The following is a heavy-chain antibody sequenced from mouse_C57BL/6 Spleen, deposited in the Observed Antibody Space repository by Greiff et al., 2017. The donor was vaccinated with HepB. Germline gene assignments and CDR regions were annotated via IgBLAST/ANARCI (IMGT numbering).Heavy chain of an antibody. D-gene: IGHD2-3*01. CDR3: ARGYDGKGQYYYDY. V-gene: IGHV1-59*01. CDR1: GYTFTSYW. CDR2: IDPSDSYT. J-gene: IGHJ2*01. Sequence: QVQLQQPGAELVRPGTSVKLSCKASGYTFTSYWMHWVKQRPGQGLEWIGVIDPSDSYTNYNQKFKGKATLTVDTSSSTAYMQLSSLRSEDSAVYYCARGYDGKGQYYYDYWGQGTTLTVS.